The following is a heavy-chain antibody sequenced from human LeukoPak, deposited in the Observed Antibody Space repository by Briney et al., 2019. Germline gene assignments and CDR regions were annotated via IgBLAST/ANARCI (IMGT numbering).Heavy chain of an antibody. CDR1: GYTFTSYG. Sequence: ASVKVSCKASGYTFTSYGISWVRQAPGQGLEWMGWISPYNGNTNYAQKFQGRVTMTKDTSTSTAYMELRSLRSDDTAVYYCARDVSDFWSFSKYYYMDVWGKGTTVTVSS. J-gene: IGHJ6*03. D-gene: IGHD3-3*01. V-gene: IGHV1-18*01. CDR3: ARDVSDFWSFSKYYYMDV. CDR2: ISPYNGNT.